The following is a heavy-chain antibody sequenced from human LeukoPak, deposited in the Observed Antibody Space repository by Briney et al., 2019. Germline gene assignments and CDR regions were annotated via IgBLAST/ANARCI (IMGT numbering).Heavy chain of an antibody. J-gene: IGHJ4*02. CDR2: IWYDGNNK. CDR1: GFTFSNYG. V-gene: IGHV3-33*01. D-gene: IGHD2-15*01. Sequence: PGGSLRLSCAASGFTFSNYGMHWVRQAPGKGLEWVAVIWYDGNNKYYADSVKGRFTISRDNSKNTLYLLMNSLRAEDTAVYYCARSYCSGGSCYSFDYWGQGTLVTVSS. CDR3: ARSYCSGGSCYSFDY.